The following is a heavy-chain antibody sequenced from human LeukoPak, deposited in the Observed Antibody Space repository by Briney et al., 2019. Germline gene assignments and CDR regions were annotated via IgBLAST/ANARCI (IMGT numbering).Heavy chain of an antibody. D-gene: IGHD3-10*01. J-gene: IGHJ2*01. CDR1: GCTVSTNY. CDR2: LYSGGTT. Sequence: GESLTLSCEASGCTVSTNYMNWVRQAPRKGLEWVSILYSGGTTYYADSVKGRFTVSRDSSKNTFYLHINSLRAEDTAVYYCARVGDHYHWYFDLWGRGTPVTASS. CDR3: ARVGDHYHWYFDL. V-gene: IGHV3-53*01.